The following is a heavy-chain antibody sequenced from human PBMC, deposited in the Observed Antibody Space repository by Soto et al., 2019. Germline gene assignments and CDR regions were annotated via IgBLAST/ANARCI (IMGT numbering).Heavy chain of an antibody. CDR3: ARIRGTRWLQLSEYWFDP. J-gene: IGHJ5*02. CDR2: IYYSGST. Sequence: SETLSLTFTVSGGSISSYYWSWIRQPPGKGLEWIGYIYYSGSTNYNPSLKSRVTISVDTSKNQFSLKLSSVTAADTAVYYCARIRGTRWLQLSEYWFDPWGQGTLVTVS. D-gene: IGHD5-12*01. CDR1: GGSISSYY. V-gene: IGHV4-59*01.